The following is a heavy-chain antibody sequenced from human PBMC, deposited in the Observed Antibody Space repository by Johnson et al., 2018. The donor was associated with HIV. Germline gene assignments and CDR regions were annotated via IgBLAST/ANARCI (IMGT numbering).Heavy chain of an antibody. CDR2: ISYDGSNI. CDR3: ASFAAAGDAFDI. D-gene: IGHD6-13*01. Sequence: QMLLVESGGGVVQPGGSLRLSCAAFGFTFSSYGMHWVRQAPGKGLEWVAVISYDGSNILYADSVKGRFTISRDNAKNSLYLQMNSLRAEDTAVYYCASFAAAGDAFDIWGQGTMVTVSS. J-gene: IGHJ3*02. CDR1: GFTFSSYG. V-gene: IGHV3-30*19.